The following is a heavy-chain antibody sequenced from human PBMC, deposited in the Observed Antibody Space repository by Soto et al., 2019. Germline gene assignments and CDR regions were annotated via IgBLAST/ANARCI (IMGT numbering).Heavy chain of an antibody. D-gene: IGHD3-22*01. CDR3: AKEGDYYDSSARNYYFDY. CDR2: ISGSGGST. Sequence: PGGSLRLSCTASGFTFSSYAMSWVRQAPGKGLEWVSAISGSGGSTYYADSVKGRFTISRDNSKNTLYLQMNSLRAEDTAVYYCAKEGDYYDSSARNYYFDYWGQGTLVTVSS. CDR1: GFTFSSYA. J-gene: IGHJ4*02. V-gene: IGHV3-23*01.